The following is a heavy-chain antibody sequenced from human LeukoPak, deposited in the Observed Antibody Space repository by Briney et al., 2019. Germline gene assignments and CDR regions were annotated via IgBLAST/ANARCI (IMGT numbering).Heavy chain of an antibody. CDR2: IKHDGSEK. J-gene: IGHJ4*02. D-gene: IGHD3-3*01. CDR1: GFTFTNYW. CDR3: ARDYIYDVSPDRFDY. Sequence: GGSLRLSCVGPGFTFTNYWLSWVRQAPGRGLGWVAVIKHDGSEKYYVHSGEGRFTISRDNAKNSLYLQLNSLRAEDTALYFCARDYIYDVSPDRFDYWGQGTLVTVSS. V-gene: IGHV3-7*04.